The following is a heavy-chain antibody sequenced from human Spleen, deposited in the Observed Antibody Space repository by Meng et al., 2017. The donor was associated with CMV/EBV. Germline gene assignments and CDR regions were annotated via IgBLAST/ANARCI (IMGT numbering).Heavy chain of an antibody. J-gene: IGHJ4*02. D-gene: IGHD3-9*01. CDR1: GFTFSAYS. V-gene: IGHV3-21*01. Sequence: GESLKISCAASGFTFSAYSMNWVRQAPGKGLEWVSSISRSSNYIYYADSVKGRFTISRDNAKNSLSLQMNNLRAEDTAVYYCARGGWTYYDILTGYSHFDCWGQGALVTVSS. CDR3: ARGGWTYYDILTGYSHFDC. CDR2: ISRSSNYI.